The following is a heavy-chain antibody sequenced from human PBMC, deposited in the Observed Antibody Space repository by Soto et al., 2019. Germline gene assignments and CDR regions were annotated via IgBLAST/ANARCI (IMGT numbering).Heavy chain of an antibody. J-gene: IGHJ3*02. CDR2: IYYSGST. Sequence: PSETLSLTCTVSGGSISSSSYYWGWIRQPPGKGLEWIGSIYYSGSTYYNPSLKSRATISVDTSKNQFSLKLSSVTAADTAVYYCARVGISGFLPYFAFDIWGQGTMVTVSS. CDR1: GGSISSSSYY. V-gene: IGHV4-39*01. D-gene: IGHD3-22*01. CDR3: ARVGISGFLPYFAFDI.